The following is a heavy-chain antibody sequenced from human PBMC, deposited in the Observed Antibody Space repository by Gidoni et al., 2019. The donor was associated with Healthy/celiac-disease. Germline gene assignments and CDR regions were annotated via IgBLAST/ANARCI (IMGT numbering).Heavy chain of an antibody. CDR2: ISSSSSTI. Sequence: EVQLVESGGGLVQPGGSLRLSCAASGFTFSSYSMNWVRQAPGKGLEWVSYISSSSSTIYYADSVKGRFTISRDNAKNSLYLQMNSLRAEDTAVYYCARDSLYFYMDVWGKGTTVTVSS. CDR3: ARDSLYFYMDV. CDR1: GFTFSSYS. J-gene: IGHJ6*03. D-gene: IGHD3-9*01. V-gene: IGHV3-48*01.